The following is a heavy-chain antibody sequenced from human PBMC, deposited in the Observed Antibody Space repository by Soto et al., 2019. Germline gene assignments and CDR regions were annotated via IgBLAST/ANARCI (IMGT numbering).Heavy chain of an antibody. V-gene: IGHV3-33*01. D-gene: IGHD4-17*01. J-gene: IGHJ2*01. Sequence: QVQLVESGGGVVQPGRSLRLSCAASGFTFSSYGMHWVRQAPGKGLEWVAVIWYDGSNKYYVDSVKGRFTISRDNSKNTLYLQMNSLRAEDTAVYYCARGSATVTGYWYFDLWGRGTLVTVSS. CDR2: IWYDGSNK. CDR3: ARGSATVTGYWYFDL. CDR1: GFTFSSYG.